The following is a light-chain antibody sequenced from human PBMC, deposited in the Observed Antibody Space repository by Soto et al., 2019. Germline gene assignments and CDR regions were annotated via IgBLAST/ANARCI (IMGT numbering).Light chain of an antibody. J-gene: IGLJ2*01. CDR1: SGHSSYA. CDR3: QTWDTGIQV. CDR2: LNSDGSH. Sequence: QSVLTQSPTASAYLGASVNLTCTLNSGHSSYAIAWHQQQPERGPRYLMKLNSDGSHDKGDGIPDRFSGSSSGAERYLTISSLQSEDEADYYCQTWDTGIQVFGGGTKLTVL. V-gene: IGLV4-69*02.